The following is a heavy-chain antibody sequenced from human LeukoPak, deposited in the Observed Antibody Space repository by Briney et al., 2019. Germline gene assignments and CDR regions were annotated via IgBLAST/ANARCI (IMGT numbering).Heavy chain of an antibody. CDR1: GGSISSSSYY. V-gene: IGHV4-39*07. CDR3: ARPITGGHSYGH. J-gene: IGHJ4*02. D-gene: IGHD5-18*01. Sequence: PSETLSLTCTVSGGSISSSSYYWGWIRQPPGKGLEWIGSIYYSGSTYYNPSLKSRVTISVDTSKNQFSLKLSSVTAADTAVYYCARPITGGHSYGHWGQGTLVTVSS. CDR2: IYYSGST.